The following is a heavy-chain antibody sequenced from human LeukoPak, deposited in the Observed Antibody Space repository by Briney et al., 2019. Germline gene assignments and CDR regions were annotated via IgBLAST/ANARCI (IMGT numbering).Heavy chain of an antibody. CDR2: MNPNSGNT. J-gene: IGHJ6*03. V-gene: IGHV1-8*03. CDR3: ARGARRSSSWYSPYYYYMDV. CDR1: GYTFTSYG. D-gene: IGHD6-13*01. Sequence: GASVKVSCKASGYTFTSYGISWVRQAPGQGLEWMGWMNPNSGNTGYAQKFQGRVTITRNTSISTAYMELSSLRSEDTAVYYCARGARRSSSWYSPYYYYMDVWGKGTTVTVSS.